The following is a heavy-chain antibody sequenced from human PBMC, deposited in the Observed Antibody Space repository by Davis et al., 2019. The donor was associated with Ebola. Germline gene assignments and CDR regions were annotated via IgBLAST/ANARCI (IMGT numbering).Heavy chain of an antibody. CDR1: GFDFSNYA. V-gene: IGHV3-64D*06. J-gene: IGHJ4*02. CDR3: VKDRFTVVVVHGGFDY. D-gene: IGHD2-15*01. Sequence: GGSLRLSCAASGFDFSNYAMHWVRRAPGKGLEYISFISTNGETTYYAESVKGRFTISRDNSKDTLYLQMRSLRTEDTAVYYCVKDRFTVVVVHGGFDYWGQGTLVTVSS. CDR2: ISTNGETT.